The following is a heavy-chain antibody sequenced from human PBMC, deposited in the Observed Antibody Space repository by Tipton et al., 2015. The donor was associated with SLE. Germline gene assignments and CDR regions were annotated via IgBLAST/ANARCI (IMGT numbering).Heavy chain of an antibody. CDR2: IHYSGST. Sequence: GLVKPSETLSLTCSVSGGSISSRSHYWGWIRQPPGKGLEWIGSIHYSGSTYDNPSLKSRVTISADTPKNQFFLKVNSMTAADTAIYYCARHPPGPPLAGWFDPWGQGTLVTVSS. CDR3: ARHPPGPPLAGWFDP. CDR1: GGSISSRSHY. J-gene: IGHJ5*02. V-gene: IGHV4-39*01.